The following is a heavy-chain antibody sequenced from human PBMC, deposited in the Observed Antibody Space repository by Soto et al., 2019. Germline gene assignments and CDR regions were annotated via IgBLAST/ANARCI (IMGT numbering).Heavy chain of an antibody. D-gene: IGHD4-17*01. CDR1: GGSFGGYS. Sequence: PSETLSLTCAVYGGSFGGYSCNWIRQPPGKGLEWIGYIYHSGSTYYNPSLKSRVTISVDRSKNQFSLKLSSVTAADTAVYYCARGMTTVTTFDYWGQGTLVTVSS. CDR2: IYHSGST. CDR3: ARGMTTVTTFDY. V-gene: IGHV4-30-2*01. J-gene: IGHJ4*02.